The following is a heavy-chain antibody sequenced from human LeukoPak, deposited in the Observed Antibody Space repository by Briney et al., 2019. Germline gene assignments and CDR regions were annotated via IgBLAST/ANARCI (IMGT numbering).Heavy chain of an antibody. D-gene: IGHD5-24*01. J-gene: IGHJ3*02. Sequence: SETLSLTCTVSGDSINSYYWNWIRQPPGKGREWIGYIYYSGRTDYNPSLKSRVTISVDTSEHQFSMKLKSVTAADTAVYFCARGRWLPNAFDIWGQGTMVTVFS. CDR2: IYYSGRT. V-gene: IGHV4-59*01. CDR1: GDSINSYY. CDR3: ARGRWLPNAFDI.